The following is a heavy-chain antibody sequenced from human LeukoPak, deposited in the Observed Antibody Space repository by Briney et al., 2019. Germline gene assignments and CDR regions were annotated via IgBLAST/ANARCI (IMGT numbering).Heavy chain of an antibody. J-gene: IGHJ6*02. CDR2: ISAYNGNT. V-gene: IGHV1-18*01. CDR1: GGTFSSYG. CDR3: ARERDVYDSSGYYWYGMDV. Sequence: ASVKVSCKASGGTFSSYGISWVRQAPGQGLEWMGWISAYNGNTNYAQKLQGRVTMTTDTSTSTAYMELRSLRSDDTAVYYSARERDVYDSSGYYWYGMDVWGQGTTVTVSS. D-gene: IGHD3-22*01.